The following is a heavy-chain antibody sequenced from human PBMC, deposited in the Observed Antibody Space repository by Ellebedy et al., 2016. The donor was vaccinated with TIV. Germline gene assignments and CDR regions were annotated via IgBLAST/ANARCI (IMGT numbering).Heavy chain of an antibody. CDR2: IWYDGSNK. Sequence: GESLKISCTASGFRFIEYGIHWVRQAPGKGLEWVAVIWYDGSNKYYADSVKGRFTISRDNSKNTLYLQMNSMRAEDTAVYYCARLATYDYDSSGYYYDYYYGMDVWGQGTTVTVSS. CDR3: ARLATYDYDSSGYYYDYYYGMDV. D-gene: IGHD3-22*01. J-gene: IGHJ6*02. CDR1: GFRFIEYG. V-gene: IGHV3-33*08.